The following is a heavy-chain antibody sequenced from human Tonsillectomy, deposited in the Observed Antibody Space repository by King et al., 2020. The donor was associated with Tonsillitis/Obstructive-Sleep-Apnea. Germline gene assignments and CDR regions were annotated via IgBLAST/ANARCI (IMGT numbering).Heavy chain of an antibody. D-gene: IGHD4-11*01. J-gene: IGHJ5*02. CDR2: IYHSGST. V-gene: IGHV4-4*02. CDR1: GGSISSSNW. Sequence: QLQESGPGLVKPSGTLSLTCDVSGGSISSSNWWSWVRQPPGKGLEWIGEIYHSGSTYYNPSLKSRVAISIDKSKNQFSLSLNSVTAADTAVYYCARGLQDHLGCFDPGGPGPRVTVSS. CDR3: ARGLQDHLGCFDP.